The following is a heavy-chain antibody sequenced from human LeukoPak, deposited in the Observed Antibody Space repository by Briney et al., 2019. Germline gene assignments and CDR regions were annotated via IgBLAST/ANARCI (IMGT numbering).Heavy chain of an antibody. CDR3: ASFTMVRGVIITPLY. V-gene: IGHV1-3*01. D-gene: IGHD3-10*01. J-gene: IGHJ4*02. Sequence: ASVKVSCKASGYTFTDHYIHWVRQAPGQRLEWMGWINAGNGNTKYSQKFQGRVTITRDTSASTAYMELSSLRSEDTAVYYCASFTMVRGVIITPLYWGQGTLVTVSS. CDR2: INAGNGNT. CDR1: GYTFTDHY.